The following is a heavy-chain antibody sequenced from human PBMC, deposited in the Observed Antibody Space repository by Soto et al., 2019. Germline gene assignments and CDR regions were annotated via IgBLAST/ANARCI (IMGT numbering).Heavy chain of an antibody. CDR2: IYHSGST. D-gene: IGHD3-3*01. J-gene: IGHJ6*02. V-gene: IGHV4-38-2*01. Sequence: SVSMSRTCALSGYSIISGYYWSWIRQPPGKGLEWIGSIYHSGSTYYNPSLKSRVTISVDTSKNQFSLKLSSVPAADTAVYYCARGITIFGVVHPAYGMDVWGQGTTVT. CDR1: GYSIISGYY. CDR3: ARGITIFGVVHPAYGMDV.